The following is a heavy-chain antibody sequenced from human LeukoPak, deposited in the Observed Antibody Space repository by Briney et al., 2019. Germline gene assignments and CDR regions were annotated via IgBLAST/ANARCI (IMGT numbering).Heavy chain of an antibody. V-gene: IGHV3-30-3*01. J-gene: IGHJ6*02. CDR1: GFTFSSYW. D-gene: IGHD2-21*01. CDR2: ISYDGSNK. CDR3: ARGWHNYYYGMDV. Sequence: GGSLRLSCAASGFTFSSYWMSWVRQAPGKGLEWVAVISYDGSNKYYADSVKGRFTISRDNSKNTLYLQMNSLRAEDTAVCYCARGWHNYYYGMDVWGQGTTVTVSS.